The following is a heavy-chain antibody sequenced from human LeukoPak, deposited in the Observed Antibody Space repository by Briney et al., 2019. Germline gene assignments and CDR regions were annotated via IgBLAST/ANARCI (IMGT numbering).Heavy chain of an antibody. D-gene: IGHD5/OR15-5a*01. CDR1: GYSVSSGYF. V-gene: IGHV4-38-2*02. CDR2: IHHSGTT. J-gene: IGHJ4*02. Sequence: SETLSLTCTVSGYSVSSGYFWGWIRQPPGKGLEWIGKIHHSGTTYYNPSLKSRVTILLDTSKNQFSLKLSSVTAADTAVYYCASGFNVIPLGGPIDDWGQGTLVTVSS. CDR3: ASGFNVIPLGGPIDD.